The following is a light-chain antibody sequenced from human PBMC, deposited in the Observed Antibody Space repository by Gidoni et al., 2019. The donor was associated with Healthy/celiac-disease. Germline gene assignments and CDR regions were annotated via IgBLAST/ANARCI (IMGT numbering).Light chain of an antibody. V-gene: IGKV3-20*01. Sequence: EIVLTQSPGTLSLSPGERATRSCRASQSVSSSYLAWYQQKPGQAPRLLIYGAFSRATGIPDRFSGSGSGTEFTLTISSLEPEDFAVYYCQQYGSSPRIFTFGPGTKVEIK. CDR1: QSVSSSY. CDR2: GAF. J-gene: IGKJ3*01. CDR3: QQYGSSPRIFT.